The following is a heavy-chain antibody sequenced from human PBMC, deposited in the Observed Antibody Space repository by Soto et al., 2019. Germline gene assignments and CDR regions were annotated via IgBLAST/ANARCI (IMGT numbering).Heavy chain of an antibody. D-gene: IGHD6-19*01. J-gene: IGHJ5*02. CDR1: GFTFSSYA. CDR3: AKDPSQPIIAVAVWFDP. CDR2: ISGSGGST. V-gene: IGHV3-23*01. Sequence: EVQLLESGGGLVQPGGSLRLSCAASGFTFSSYAMSWVRQAPGKGLEWVSAISGSGGSTYYADSVKGRFTISRDNSKNTLYLQMNSLRAEATAVYYCAKDPSQPIIAVAVWFDPWGQGTLVTVSS.